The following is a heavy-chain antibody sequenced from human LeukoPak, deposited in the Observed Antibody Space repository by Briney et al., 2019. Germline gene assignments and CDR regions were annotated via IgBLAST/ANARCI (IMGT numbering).Heavy chain of an antibody. Sequence: PSETLSFTCAVYGGSFSGYYWSWIRQPPGKGLEWIGEINHSGSTNYNPSLKSRVTISVDTSKNQFSLKLSSVTAADTAVYYCARGYDILTGYTRSFDYWGQGTLVTVSS. CDR2: INHSGST. D-gene: IGHD3-9*01. CDR3: ARGYDILTGYTRSFDY. J-gene: IGHJ4*02. CDR1: GGSFSGYY. V-gene: IGHV4-34*01.